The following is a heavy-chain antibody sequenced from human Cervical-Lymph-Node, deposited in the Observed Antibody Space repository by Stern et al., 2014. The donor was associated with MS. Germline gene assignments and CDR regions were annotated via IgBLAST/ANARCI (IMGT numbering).Heavy chain of an antibody. CDR2: ISNDGSNK. Sequence: MQLVESGGGVVQPGGSLRLSCATSGFAFASYDLHLVRQAPGKGLAGGAFISNDGSNKYYADSLKDRFIVSRDYSKKTLNLQINSLRREDTAVYYCALPGHFYTNAPDYWGQGTLVTVSS. CDR1: GFAFASYD. V-gene: IGHV3-30*03. D-gene: IGHD2-8*01. CDR3: ALPGHFYTNAPDY. J-gene: IGHJ4*02.